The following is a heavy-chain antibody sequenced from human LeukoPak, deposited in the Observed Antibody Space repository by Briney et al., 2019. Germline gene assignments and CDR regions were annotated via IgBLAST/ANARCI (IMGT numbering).Heavy chain of an antibody. Sequence: GSLRLSCAASGFTFSNYGMSWIRQPPGKGLEWIGEINHSGSTNYNPSLKSRVTISVDTSKNQFSLKLSSVTAADTAVYYCARGIYDILTGYLINWFDPWGQGTLVTVSS. CDR3: ARGIYDILTGYLINWFDP. V-gene: IGHV4-34*01. J-gene: IGHJ5*02. CDR2: INHSGST. CDR1: GFTFSNYG. D-gene: IGHD3-9*01.